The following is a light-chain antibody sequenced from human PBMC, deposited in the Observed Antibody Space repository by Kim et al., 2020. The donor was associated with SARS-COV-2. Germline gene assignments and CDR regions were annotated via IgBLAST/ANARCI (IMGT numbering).Light chain of an antibody. Sequence: GQSVTIFCSGSNYNIGSNTVNWYQQLPGTAPKLLIHSNDERPSGVPDRFSGSKSGTSASLAISWLQSEDEADYYCAAWDDSINEGVFGGGTQLTVL. J-gene: IGLJ2*01. CDR3: AAWDDSINEGV. CDR1: NYNIGSNT. V-gene: IGLV1-44*01. CDR2: SND.